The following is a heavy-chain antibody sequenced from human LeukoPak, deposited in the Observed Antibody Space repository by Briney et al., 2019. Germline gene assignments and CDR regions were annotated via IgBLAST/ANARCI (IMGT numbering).Heavy chain of an antibody. Sequence: GGSLRLSCAASGFIFSTYWMMWARQAPGKGLEWVANTKGDGSEIHYVDSVKGRFTISRDNAKNSLYLQMNSLRPEDTAVYCCARPAYTAAYDLWGQGTMVTVSS. D-gene: IGHD3-16*01. V-gene: IGHV3-7*01. CDR3: ARPAYTAAYDL. CDR2: TKGDGSEI. J-gene: IGHJ3*01. CDR1: GFIFSTYW.